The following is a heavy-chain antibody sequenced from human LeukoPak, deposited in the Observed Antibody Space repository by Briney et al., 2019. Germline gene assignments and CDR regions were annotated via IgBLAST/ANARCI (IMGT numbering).Heavy chain of an antibody. D-gene: IGHD2-2*02. CDR2: ISAYNGNT. V-gene: IGHV1-18*01. J-gene: IGHJ4*02. CDR3: ARAALNCSSTSCYTGVDY. Sequence: ASVKVSCKASGYTFTSYGISWVRQAPGQGLEWMGWISAYNGNTNYAQKLQGRVTMTTDTSTSTAYMELSRLRSEDTAVYYCARAALNCSSTSCYTGVDYWGQGTLVTVSS. CDR1: GYTFTSYG.